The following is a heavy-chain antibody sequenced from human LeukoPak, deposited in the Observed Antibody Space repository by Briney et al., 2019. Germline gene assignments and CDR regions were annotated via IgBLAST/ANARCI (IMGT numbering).Heavy chain of an antibody. V-gene: IGHV1-18*01. J-gene: IGHJ4*02. CDR3: ARGPRIAARSHFDY. CDR2: ISAYHGNT. D-gene: IGHD6-6*01. Sequence: ASVKVSCKASGYTFTSYGISWVRQAPGQGLEWMGWISAYHGNTNYAQKLQGRVTMTTDTSTSTAYMELRSLRSDDTAVYYCARGPRIAARSHFDYWGQGTLVTVSS. CDR1: GYTFTSYG.